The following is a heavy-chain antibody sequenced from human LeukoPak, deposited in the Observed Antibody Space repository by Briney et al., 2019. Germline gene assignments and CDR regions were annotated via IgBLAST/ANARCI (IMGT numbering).Heavy chain of an antibody. CDR3: ARDKWNYVRVKRNYYYMDV. CDR2: IIPIFGTA. J-gene: IGHJ6*03. Sequence: ASVKVSCKASGGTFSSYAISWVRQAPGQGLEWMGGIIPIFGTASYAQKFQGRVTITTDESTSTAYMELSSLRSEDTAVYYCARDKWNYVRVKRNYYYMDVWGKGTTVTVSS. CDR1: GGTFSSYA. V-gene: IGHV1-69*05. D-gene: IGHD1-7*01.